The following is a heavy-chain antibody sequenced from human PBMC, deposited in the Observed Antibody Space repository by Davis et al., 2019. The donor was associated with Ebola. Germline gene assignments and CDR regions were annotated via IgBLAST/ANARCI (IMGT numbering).Heavy chain of an antibody. D-gene: IGHD2-21*01. CDR3: ARDLPYCGGDWNCFDY. CDR1: GFTVSSNY. J-gene: IGHJ4*02. Sequence: GGSLRLSCAASGFTVSSNYMSWVRQAPGKGLEWVSVIYSGGSTYYADSVKGRFTISRHNSKNTLYLQMNSLRAEDTAVYYCARDLPYCGGDWNCFDYWGQGTLVTVSS. CDR2: IYSGGST. V-gene: IGHV3-53*04.